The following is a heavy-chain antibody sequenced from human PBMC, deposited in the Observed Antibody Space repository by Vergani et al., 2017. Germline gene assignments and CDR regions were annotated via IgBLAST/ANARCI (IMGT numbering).Heavy chain of an antibody. CDR2: ISSSSSYI. J-gene: IGHJ4*02. Sequence: EVQLVESGGGLVKPGGSLRLSCAASGFTFSSYSMNWVRQAPGKGLEWVSSISSSSSYIYYADSVKGRFTISRDNAKNSLYLQMNSLRAEDTAVYYCARAYYDFWSGYYGESFDYWGQGTLVTVSS. D-gene: IGHD3-3*01. CDR3: ARAYYDFWSGYYGESFDY. CDR1: GFTFSSYS. V-gene: IGHV3-21*01.